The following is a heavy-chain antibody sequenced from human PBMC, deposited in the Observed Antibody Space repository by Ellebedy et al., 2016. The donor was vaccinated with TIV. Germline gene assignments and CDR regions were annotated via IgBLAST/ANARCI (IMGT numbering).Heavy chain of an antibody. CDR2: IYYSGST. CDR1: GGSISSSSYY. D-gene: IGHD3-3*01. CDR3: ARAPGEWFVGRPSHFDY. Sequence: MPSETLSLTCTVSGGSISSSSYYWGWIRQPPGKGLEWIGSIYYSGSTYYNPSLKSRVTISVDKSKNQFSLKLSSVTAADTAVYYCARAPGEWFVGRPSHFDYWGQGTLVTVSS. J-gene: IGHJ4*02. V-gene: IGHV4-39*07.